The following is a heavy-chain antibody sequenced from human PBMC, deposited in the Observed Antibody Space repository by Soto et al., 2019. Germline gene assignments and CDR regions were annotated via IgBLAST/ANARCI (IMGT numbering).Heavy chain of an antibody. J-gene: IGHJ6*02. Sequence: PGGPLRLSCAAAGFTFDDYTMHWVRQAPGKGLEWVSLISWDGGSTYYADSVKGRFTISRDNSKNSLYLQMNSLRTEDTALYYCARSGLSWYSYYYYYGMDVWGQGTTVTVSS. CDR1: GFTFDDYT. CDR2: ISWDGGST. V-gene: IGHV3-43*01. D-gene: IGHD6-13*01. CDR3: ARSGLSWYSYYYYYGMDV.